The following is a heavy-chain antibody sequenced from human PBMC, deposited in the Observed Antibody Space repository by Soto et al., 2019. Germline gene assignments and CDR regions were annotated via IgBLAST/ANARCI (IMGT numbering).Heavy chain of an antibody. D-gene: IGHD3-22*01. CDR2: IYSGGDT. J-gene: IGHJ3*02. Sequence: PGGSLRLSCAVSGFTVSNNYMSWVRQAPEKGLEWISVIYSGGDTYYADSVKVRFTISRDNSKNTLYLQMNSLRLDDTAVFYCASQYYYDSSGHYSDAFDIWGQGTMVTVSS. CDR3: ASQYYYDSSGHYSDAFDI. V-gene: IGHV3-66*04. CDR1: GFTVSNNY.